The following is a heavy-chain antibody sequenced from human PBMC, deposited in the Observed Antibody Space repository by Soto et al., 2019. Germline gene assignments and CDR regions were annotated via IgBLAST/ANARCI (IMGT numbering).Heavy chain of an antibody. Sequence: SGGSLRLSCAASGFTFSSYAMHWVRQAPGKGLEWVAVISYDGSNKYYADSVKGRFTISRDNSKNTLYLQMNSLRAEDTAVYYCARVPGATVGATSRFDYWGQGTLVTVSS. CDR3: ARVPGATVGATSRFDY. V-gene: IGHV3-30-3*01. CDR2: ISYDGSNK. J-gene: IGHJ4*02. CDR1: GFTFSSYA. D-gene: IGHD1-26*01.